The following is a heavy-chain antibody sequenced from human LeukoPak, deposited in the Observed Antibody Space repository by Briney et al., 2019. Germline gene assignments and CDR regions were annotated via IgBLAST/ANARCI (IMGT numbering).Heavy chain of an antibody. Sequence: GGSLRLSCAASGFTFSNAWMSWVRQAPGKGLEWVSAISGSGDSTYYADSVKGRFTISRDNSKNTLYLQMNSLKAEDTAIYYCAKAQSYGYSDYWGQGTLVAVSS. CDR1: GFTFSNAW. CDR3: AKAQSYGYSDY. CDR2: ISGSGDST. J-gene: IGHJ4*02. D-gene: IGHD3-16*01. V-gene: IGHV3-23*01.